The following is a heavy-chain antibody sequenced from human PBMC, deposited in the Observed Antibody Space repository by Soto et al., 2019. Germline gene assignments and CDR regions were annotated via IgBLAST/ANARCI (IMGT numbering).Heavy chain of an antibody. Sequence: GESLKISCKGSGYSFTSYWISWVRQMPGKGLEWMGRIDPSDSYTNYSPSFQGHVTISADKSISTAYLQWSSLKASDTAMYYCAKHRNYYGSGSYYPDAFDIWGQGTMVTVSS. CDR1: GYSFTSYW. CDR3: AKHRNYYGSGSYYPDAFDI. CDR2: IDPSDSYT. V-gene: IGHV5-10-1*01. J-gene: IGHJ3*02. D-gene: IGHD3-10*01.